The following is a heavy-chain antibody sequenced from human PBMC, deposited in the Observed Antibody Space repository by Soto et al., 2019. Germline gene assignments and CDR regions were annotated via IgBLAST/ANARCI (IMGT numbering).Heavy chain of an antibody. CDR2: INAGNGNT. V-gene: IGHV1-3*01. Sequence: GASVKVSCKASGYTFTSYAMHWVRQAPGQRLEWMGWINAGNGNTNYAQKFQGWATMTRDTSISTAYMELSRLRSDDTAVYYCARDYLTGYPYYYYYYGMDVWGQGTTVTVSS. J-gene: IGHJ6*02. D-gene: IGHD3-9*01. CDR3: ARDYLTGYPYYYYYYGMDV. CDR1: GYTFTSYA.